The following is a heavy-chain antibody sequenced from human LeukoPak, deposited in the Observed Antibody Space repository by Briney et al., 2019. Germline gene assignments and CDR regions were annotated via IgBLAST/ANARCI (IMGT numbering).Heavy chain of an antibody. Sequence: SETLSLTCTVSSDSIFTSNWWSWVRQPPGKGLEWIGQIFHSGSTSYSPSLKSRVTISVDTSKNQFSLKLSSVTAADTAVYYCARGLVRQWLGHYYFDYWGQGTLVTVSS. CDR3: ARGLVRQWLGHYYFDY. D-gene: IGHD6-19*01. CDR1: SDSIFTSNW. J-gene: IGHJ4*02. V-gene: IGHV4-4*02. CDR2: IFHSGST.